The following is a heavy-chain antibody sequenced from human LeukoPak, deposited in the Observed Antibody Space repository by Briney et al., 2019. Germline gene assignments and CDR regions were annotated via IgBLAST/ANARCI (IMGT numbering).Heavy chain of an antibody. V-gene: IGHV3-48*03. J-gene: IGHJ1*01. D-gene: IGHD6-13*01. Sequence: GGSLRLSCAASGFTFSSYEMNWVRQAPGKGLEWVTYISRGGRNIYYADSVKGRFTISRDNAKNSLYLQMNSLRAEDTAVYYCARDWPTIAAAGAIPEYFQHWGQGTLVTVSS. CDR1: GFTFSSYE. CDR2: ISRGGRNI. CDR3: ARDWPTIAAAGAIPEYFQH.